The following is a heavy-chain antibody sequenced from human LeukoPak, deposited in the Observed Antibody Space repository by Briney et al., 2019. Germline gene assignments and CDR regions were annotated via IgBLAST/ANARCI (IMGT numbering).Heavy chain of an antibody. D-gene: IGHD6-25*01. CDR3: ATGIAAPKGYGMDV. Sequence: ASVKDSCKASGYTFTHYYMHWVRQAPGQGLEWMGWINPNSGGTNYAQKFQGRVTMTRHTSISTAYMELSRLRSDDTAVYYCATGIAAPKGYGMDVWGQGTTVTVSS. J-gene: IGHJ6*02. CDR2: INPNSGGT. CDR1: GYTFTHYY. V-gene: IGHV1-2*02.